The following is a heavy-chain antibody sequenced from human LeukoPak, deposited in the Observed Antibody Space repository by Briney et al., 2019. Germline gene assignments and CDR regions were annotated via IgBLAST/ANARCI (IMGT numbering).Heavy chain of an antibody. CDR3: ARAKVAGPFAY. Sequence: SSETLSLTCAVYGGSFSGYYWSWIRQPQGKGLEWIGEINHSGSTNYNPSLKSRVTTSVDTSKNQFSLNLSSVTAADTAVYYCARAKVAGPFAYWGQGTLVTVSS. CDR2: INHSGST. V-gene: IGHV4-34*01. CDR1: GGSFSGYY. J-gene: IGHJ4*02. D-gene: IGHD6-19*01.